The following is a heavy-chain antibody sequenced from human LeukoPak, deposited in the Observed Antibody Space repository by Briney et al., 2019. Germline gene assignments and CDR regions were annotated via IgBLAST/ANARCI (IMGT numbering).Heavy chain of an antibody. CDR2: INSDGSIT. CDR1: GFTFSRNW. V-gene: IGHV3-74*01. J-gene: IGHJ4*02. Sequence: GRCLRLSCAASGFTFSRNWMHWVRQAPGKGLVWVSRINSDGSITNYADSVKGRFTISRDNAKNTLYLQRSSLRAEDTAVYYCAKIDAYWGQGTLVTVSS. CDR3: AKIDAY.